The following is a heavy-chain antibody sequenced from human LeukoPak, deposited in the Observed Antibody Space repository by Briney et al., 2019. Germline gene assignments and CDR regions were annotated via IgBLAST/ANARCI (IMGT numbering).Heavy chain of an antibody. J-gene: IGHJ6*03. Sequence: ASVKVSCKASGYIFTSYDINWVRQATGQGLEWMGWMNPHSGNTGYAQKFQGRVTITRNISISTAFMELSSLRSDDTAVYYGARERTSHYYMDVWGKGTTVTVSS. V-gene: IGHV1-8*03. CDR2: MNPHSGNT. CDR1: GYIFTSYD. CDR3: ARERTSHYYMDV.